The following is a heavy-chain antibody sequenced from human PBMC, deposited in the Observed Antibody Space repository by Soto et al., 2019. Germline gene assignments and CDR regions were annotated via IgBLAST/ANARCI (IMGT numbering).Heavy chain of an antibody. Sequence: GGSLRLSCAASGFTFDDYAMHWVRQAPGKGLEWVSGISWNSGSIGYADSVKGRFTISRDNAKNSLYLQMNSLRAEDTALYYCATPAGGRYSGSYLPYYFDYWGQGXLVTVYS. CDR1: GFTFDDYA. CDR2: ISWNSGSI. CDR3: ATPAGGRYSGSYLPYYFDY. V-gene: IGHV3-9*01. D-gene: IGHD1-26*01. J-gene: IGHJ4*02.